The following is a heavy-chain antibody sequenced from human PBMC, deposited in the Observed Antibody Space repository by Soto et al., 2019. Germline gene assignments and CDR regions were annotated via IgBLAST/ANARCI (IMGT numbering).Heavy chain of an antibody. J-gene: IGHJ3*02. CDR2: INPTSGDT. D-gene: IGHD6-19*01. Sequence: AAVNVYCKASGYPCTHDYIDWLRHAPGQGLEWMGWINPTSGDTKYAQKFQGRCTMTRDTSIRTAYMVLTRLTSDDTALYYCARDREFGVVAGKDAFDMWGQGTMVTVSS. CDR3: ARDREFGVVAGKDAFDM. CDR1: GYPCTHDY. V-gene: IGHV1-2*02.